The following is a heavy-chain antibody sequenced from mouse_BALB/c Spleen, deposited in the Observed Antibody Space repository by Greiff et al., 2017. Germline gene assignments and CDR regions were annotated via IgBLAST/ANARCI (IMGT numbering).Heavy chain of an antibody. CDR1: GYTFTSYY. Sequence: QVQLKQSGPELVKPGASVRISCKASGYTFTSYYIHWVKQRPGQGLEWIGWIYPGNVNTKYNEKFKGKATLTADKSSSTAYMQLSSLTSEDSAVYFCARGDGYYPYWGQGTLVTVSA. J-gene: IGHJ3*01. CDR3: ARGDGYYPY. CDR2: IYPGNVNT. V-gene: IGHV1S56*01. D-gene: IGHD2-3*01.